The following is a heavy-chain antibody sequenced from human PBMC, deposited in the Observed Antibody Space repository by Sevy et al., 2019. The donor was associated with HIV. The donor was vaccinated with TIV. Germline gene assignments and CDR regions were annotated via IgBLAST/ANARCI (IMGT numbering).Heavy chain of an antibody. V-gene: IGHV4-59*01. CDR3: ARRAAGTRGPYYYYMDV. D-gene: IGHD6-13*01. J-gene: IGHJ6*03. CDR2: IHYTGST. CDR1: GGSISNYY. Sequence: SETLSLTCTVSGGSISNYYWSWIRQPPGMGLEWIGYIHYTGSTNYNPSLKSRVTISVDTSKNQFSLKLTSVTAADTAVYYCARRAAGTRGPYYYYMDVWGKGTTVTVSS.